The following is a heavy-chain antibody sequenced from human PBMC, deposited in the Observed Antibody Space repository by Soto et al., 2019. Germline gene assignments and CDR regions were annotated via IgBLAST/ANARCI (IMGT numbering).Heavy chain of an antibody. CDR3: ATDGGA. CDR2: IKSKTAGGTT. J-gene: IGHJ5*02. Sequence: EVQLVESGGGLVKPGGSLTLSCAASGFTFTYAWMNWVRQAPGTGLEWVGRIKSKTAGGTTDYTAPVKGRFTISRDDSKNTLFLQMNSQKAEDTAVYYCATDGGAWGQGTLVTVSS. V-gene: IGHV3-15*07. CDR1: GFTFTYAW. D-gene: IGHD3-10*01.